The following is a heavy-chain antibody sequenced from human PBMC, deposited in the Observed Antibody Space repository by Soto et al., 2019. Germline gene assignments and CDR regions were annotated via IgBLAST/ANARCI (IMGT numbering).Heavy chain of an antibody. CDR3: AREGEGGYYIDF. Sequence: QVQLVESGGGVVQPGRSLRLTCAVSGFTFRNYGMHWVRQAPGKGLEWAAAIWYDGRNKYYADSVKGRFTISRDNSKKTLYLQMDNLRAEDTAVYYCAREGEGGYYIDFWGQGTLVIVSS. D-gene: IGHD3-10*01. CDR2: IWYDGRNK. V-gene: IGHV3-33*01. J-gene: IGHJ4*02. CDR1: GFTFRNYG.